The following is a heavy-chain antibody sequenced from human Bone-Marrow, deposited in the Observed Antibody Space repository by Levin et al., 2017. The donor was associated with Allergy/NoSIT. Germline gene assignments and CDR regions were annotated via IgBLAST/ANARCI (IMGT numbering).Heavy chain of an antibody. V-gene: IGHV3-74*01. J-gene: IGHJ4*02. Sequence: GGSLRLSCAASGFTFSSYWMDWVRQAPGKGLVWVSHIDSAGSSTSYADSVEGRFTISRDNAKNTLYLQMNNLRVEDTAVYYCARLAGTTPNDYWGQGTLVTVSS. D-gene: IGHD1-1*01. CDR1: GFTFSSYW. CDR2: IDSAGSST. CDR3: ARLAGTTPNDY.